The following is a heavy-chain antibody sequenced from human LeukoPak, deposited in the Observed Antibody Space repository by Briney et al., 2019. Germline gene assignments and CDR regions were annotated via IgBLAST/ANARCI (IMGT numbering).Heavy chain of an antibody. J-gene: IGHJ6*03. CDR2: VYYIGNT. CDR1: GGSISRYY. Sequence: PSETLSLTCTVSGGSISRYYWSWIRQPPGKGLEGIGYVYYIGNTNYNPSLKSRFTISVDTSKNQFSLKLSSVTAADTAVYYCARVGSGGSGWHRGYYYYMDVWGKGTTVTVSS. D-gene: IGHD6-19*01. CDR3: ARVGSGGSGWHRGYYYYMDV. V-gene: IGHV4-59*01.